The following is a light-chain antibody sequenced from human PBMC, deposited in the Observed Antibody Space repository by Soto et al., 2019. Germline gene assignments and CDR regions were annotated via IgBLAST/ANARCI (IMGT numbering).Light chain of an antibody. Sequence: VLTQPPPVSSAPGHKVTISCSGSSSKNGNYYVSWYQQLPETAPTLLIYENNKRPSGIPDRFSASKSGTSATLGITGLQTGDEADYYCGTWDSSLSAGVFGGGTKVTVL. CDR2: ENN. CDR1: SSKNGNYY. V-gene: IGLV1-51*02. CDR3: GTWDSSLSAGV. J-gene: IGLJ3*02.